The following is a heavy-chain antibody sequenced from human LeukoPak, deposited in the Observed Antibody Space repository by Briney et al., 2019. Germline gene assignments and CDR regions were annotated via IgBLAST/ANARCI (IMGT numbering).Heavy chain of an antibody. CDR1: GFTFSSYS. V-gene: IGHV3-48*01. CDR2: ISSSSSTI. CDR3: ARDADYYDSSGYYLAYDAFDI. D-gene: IGHD3-22*01. J-gene: IGHJ3*02. Sequence: QAGGPLRLSCAASGFTFSSYSMNWVRQAPGKGLEWVSYISSSSSTIYYADSVKGRFTISRDNAKNSLYLQMNSLRAEDTAVYYCARDADYYDSSGYYLAYDAFDIWGQGTMVTVSS.